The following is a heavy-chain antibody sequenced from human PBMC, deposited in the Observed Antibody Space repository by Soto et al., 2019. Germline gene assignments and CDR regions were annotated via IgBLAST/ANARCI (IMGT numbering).Heavy chain of an antibody. J-gene: IGHJ6*03. D-gene: IGHD6-19*01. Sequence: QDQLVQSGVEVKKPGASVKVSCKASGYSFTNYGITWVRQAPGQGLAWMGGISAYNGNTNYAQSFHGRVRFTTDASTSTAYLELRSLRSDETAGYYCARDRGVAGPVAGITHSYYDMVVWGKGTTVTVS. CDR3: ARDRGVAGPVAGITHSYYDMVV. CDR2: ISAYNGNT. CDR1: GYSFTNYG. V-gene: IGHV1-18*01.